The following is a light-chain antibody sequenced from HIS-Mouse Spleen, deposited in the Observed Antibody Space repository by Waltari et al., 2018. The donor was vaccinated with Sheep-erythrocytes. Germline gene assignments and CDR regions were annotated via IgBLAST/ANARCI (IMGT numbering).Light chain of an antibody. CDR1: SRDRWLYTL. V-gene: IGLV2-23*01. Sequence: QSPLPQPASVPGSPGPSIPLSCTATSRDRWLYTLVSWYQPPPGKAPKLMIYEGSKRPSGVSNRFSGSKSGNTASLTISGLQAEDEADYYCCSYAGSSTPWVFGGGTKLTVL. CDR3: CSYAGSSTPWV. J-gene: IGLJ3*02. CDR2: EGS.